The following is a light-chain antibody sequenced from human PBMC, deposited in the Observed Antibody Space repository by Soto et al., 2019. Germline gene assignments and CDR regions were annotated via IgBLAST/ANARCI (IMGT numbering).Light chain of an antibody. CDR2: EVS. CDR3: SSYTNINTRACV. J-gene: IGLJ1*01. CDR1: SSDVGGYNY. V-gene: IGLV2-8*01. Sequence: QSVLTQPPSASGSPGQSVTISCTGTSSDVGGYNYVSWYQQHPGKAPKLMIYEVSKRPSGVPDRFSGSKSDNTASLTVSGLQAEDEAEYYCSSYTNINTRACVFGTGTKLTVL.